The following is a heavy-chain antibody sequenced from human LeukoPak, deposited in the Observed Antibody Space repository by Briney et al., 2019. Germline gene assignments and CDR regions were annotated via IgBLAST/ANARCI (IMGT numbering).Heavy chain of an antibody. J-gene: IGHJ4*02. Sequence: GGSLRLSCAASGSTFTSYSMNWVRQAPGKGLEWVSTISGGGGSTYYADSVKGRFTISRDNSKNTLYLQVNSLRAEDTAVYYCAKGGKWDVTPFDYWGQGTLVTVSS. V-gene: IGHV3-23*01. CDR3: AKGGKWDVTPFDY. CDR2: ISGGGGST. CDR1: GSTFTSYS. D-gene: IGHD1-26*01.